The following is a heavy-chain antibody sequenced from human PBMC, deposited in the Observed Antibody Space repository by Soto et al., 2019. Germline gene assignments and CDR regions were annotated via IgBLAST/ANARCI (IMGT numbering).Heavy chain of an antibody. Sequence: EVQLLESGGGLVQPGGSLRLSCAASGFTFSNYAMTWVGQAPGKGLEWVSVITGSGGGTYFVDSVKGRFTISRDNSKNTVYLQMNSLRAEDTAVYYCAKRPLTAAGFDYWGQGTLVTVSS. CDR1: GFTFSNYA. J-gene: IGHJ4*02. V-gene: IGHV3-23*01. D-gene: IGHD6-13*01. CDR3: AKRPLTAAGFDY. CDR2: ITGSGGGT.